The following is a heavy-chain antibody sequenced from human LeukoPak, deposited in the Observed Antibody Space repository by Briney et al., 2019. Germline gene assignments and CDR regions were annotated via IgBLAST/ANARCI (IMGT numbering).Heavy chain of an antibody. J-gene: IGHJ6*02. Sequence: PGGSLRLSCAASGITFSRYKMNWVRQAPGKGLEWVSVIYSGGSTYYADSVKGRFTISRDNSKNTLYLQMNSLRAEDTAVYYCARDRIAVAGTGYYGMDVWGQGTTVTVSS. D-gene: IGHD6-19*01. CDR1: GITFSRYK. V-gene: IGHV3-53*01. CDR3: ARDRIAVAGTGYYGMDV. CDR2: IYSGGST.